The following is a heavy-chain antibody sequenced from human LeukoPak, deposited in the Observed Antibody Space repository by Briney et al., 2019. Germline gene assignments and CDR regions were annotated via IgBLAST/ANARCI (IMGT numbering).Heavy chain of an antibody. D-gene: IGHD6-19*01. CDR3: ARGHVSGSGWYYRSLSY. CDR2: MNPNSGNT. Sequence: GASVKVSCKASGYTFTSYDINWVRQATGQGLEWMGWMNPNSGNTGYAQKFQGRVTMTRNTSISTAYMELSSLRSEDTAVYYCARGHVSGSGWYYRSLSYWGQGTLVTVSS. V-gene: IGHV1-8*01. CDR1: GYTFTSYD. J-gene: IGHJ4*02.